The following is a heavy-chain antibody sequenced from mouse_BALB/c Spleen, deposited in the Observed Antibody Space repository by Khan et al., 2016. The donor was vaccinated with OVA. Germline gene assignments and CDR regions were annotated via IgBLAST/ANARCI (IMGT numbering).Heavy chain of an antibody. Sequence: QVQLQQSGAELARPGVSVKLSCKASGYTFTDYDINWVKQRTGQGLAWIGEISPGSGDTYYNERLTGKATLTADKSACTDYMQLSSLTSESSAVYFCASRNYVGYTCAYRGHGTIVTVSA. CDR1: GYTFTDYD. V-gene: IGHV1-77*01. CDR3: ASRNYVGYTCAY. J-gene: IGHJ3*01. D-gene: IGHD1-2*01. CDR2: ISPGSGDT.